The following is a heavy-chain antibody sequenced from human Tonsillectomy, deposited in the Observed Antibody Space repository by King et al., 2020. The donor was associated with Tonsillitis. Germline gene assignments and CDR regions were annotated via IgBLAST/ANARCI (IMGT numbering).Heavy chain of an antibody. CDR1: GGSISSYY. CDR2: IYYSGST. D-gene: IGHD6-13*01. Sequence: PLQESGPGLVKPSETLSLTCTVSGGSISSYYWSWIRQPPGKGLEWIGYIYYSGSTNYNPSLKSRVTISVDTSKNQFSLKLSSVTAADTAVYYCARGISSSWLPFDPWGQGTLVTVSS. V-gene: IGHV4-59*01. CDR3: ARGISSSWLPFDP. J-gene: IGHJ5*02.